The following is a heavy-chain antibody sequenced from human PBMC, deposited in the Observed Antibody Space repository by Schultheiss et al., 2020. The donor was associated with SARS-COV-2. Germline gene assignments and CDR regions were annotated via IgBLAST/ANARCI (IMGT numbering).Heavy chain of an antibody. V-gene: IGHV3-30*18. D-gene: IGHD2-21*01. CDR1: GFTFSDYY. Sequence: GGSLRLSCAASGFTFSDYYMSWIRQAPGKGLEWVGMILYDGRSEYYADSVKGRFTISRDNSKNTLYLQMNSLRVEDTAIYYCAKEVNHYYYFAMDVWGQGTTVTVSS. CDR2: ILYDGRSE. J-gene: IGHJ6*02. CDR3: AKEVNHYYYFAMDV.